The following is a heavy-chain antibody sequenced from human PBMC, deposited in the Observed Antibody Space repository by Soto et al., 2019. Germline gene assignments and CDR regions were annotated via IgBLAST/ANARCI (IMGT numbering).Heavy chain of an antibody. CDR2: INQDGSEK. V-gene: IGHV3-7*01. D-gene: IGHD6-25*01. Sequence: EVQLVESGGGLVQPGGSLRLSCEASGFTFSNYWMSWVRQAPGKGLEWVANINQDGSEKYFVGSVNGRFTISRDNAKNSLFLQVNSLRAEDTAVYYCAREKRANGYFDYWVQGTLVTVSS. CDR3: AREKRANGYFDY. CDR1: GFTFSNYW. J-gene: IGHJ4*02.